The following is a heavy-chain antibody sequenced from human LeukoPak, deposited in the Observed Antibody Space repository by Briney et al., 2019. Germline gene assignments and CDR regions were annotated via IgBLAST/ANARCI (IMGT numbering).Heavy chain of an antibody. V-gene: IGHV4-39*01. CDR1: GGSISSSSYS. J-gene: IGHJ4*02. CDR3: ARLGSQGSSWYWGIFDY. Sequence: SETLSLTCTVSGGSISSSSYSWGWIRQPPGKGLEWIGSIYYSGSTYYNPSLKSRVTISVDTSKNQFSLKLSSVTAADTAVYYCARLGSQGSSWYWGIFDYWGQGTLVTVSS. D-gene: IGHD6-13*01. CDR2: IYYSGST.